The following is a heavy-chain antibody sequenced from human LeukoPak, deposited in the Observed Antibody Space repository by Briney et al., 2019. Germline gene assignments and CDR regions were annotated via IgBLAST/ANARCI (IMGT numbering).Heavy chain of an antibody. CDR1: GGSFSGYY. Sequence: SETLSLTCAVYGGSFSGYYWSWIRQPPGKGLEWIGEINHSGSTNYNPSLKSRVTISVDTSKNQFSLKLSSVTAADTAVYYCARDTPYDSSGYYYVRIFDYWGQGTLVTVSS. V-gene: IGHV4-34*01. CDR2: INHSGST. J-gene: IGHJ4*02. D-gene: IGHD3-22*01. CDR3: ARDTPYDSSGYYYVRIFDY.